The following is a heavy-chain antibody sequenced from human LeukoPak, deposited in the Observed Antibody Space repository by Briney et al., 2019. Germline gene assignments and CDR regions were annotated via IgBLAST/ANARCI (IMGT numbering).Heavy chain of an antibody. Sequence: ASVKVSCKASGYSFTTYGVTWVRQAPGQGLEWMGWISAYNGNTNYAQNFQGRVTMTTDTSTSTAYMELRSLRSDDTAVYYCAREWSGSGGGAFDIWGQGTMVTVSS. D-gene: IGHD3-10*01. CDR1: GYSFTTYG. CDR2: ISAYNGNT. J-gene: IGHJ3*02. CDR3: AREWSGSGGGAFDI. V-gene: IGHV1-18*01.